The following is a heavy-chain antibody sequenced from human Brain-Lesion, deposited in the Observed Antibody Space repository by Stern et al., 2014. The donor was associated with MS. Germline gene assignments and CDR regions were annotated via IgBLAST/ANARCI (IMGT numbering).Heavy chain of an antibody. CDR1: GYRFTSNW. Sequence: EVQLVQSGAEVKKPGESLKISCKGSGYRFTSNWIGWVRQMPGKGLEWMGIIWPGESDTRYSPSFQGQVTISADKSISTAYLQWSSLQASDTAMYYCARRGDSSSSGFDYWGQGTLVIVSS. J-gene: IGHJ4*02. CDR3: ARRGDSSSSGFDY. CDR2: IWPGESDT. V-gene: IGHV5-51*01. D-gene: IGHD6-6*01.